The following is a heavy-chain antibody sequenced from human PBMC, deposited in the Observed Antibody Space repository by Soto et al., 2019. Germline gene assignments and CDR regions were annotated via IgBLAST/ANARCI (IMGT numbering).Heavy chain of an antibody. CDR1: GGSFSGYY. CDR3: ARLALYYDILTGYLLYYYGMDV. J-gene: IGHJ6*02. Sequence: SETLSLTCAVYGGSFSGYYWSWIRQPPGKGLEWIGEINHSGSTNYNPSLKSRVTISVDTSKNQFSLKLSSVTAADTAVYYCARLALYYDILTGYLLYYYGMDVWGQGTTVTVS. CDR2: INHSGST. V-gene: IGHV4-34*01. D-gene: IGHD3-9*01.